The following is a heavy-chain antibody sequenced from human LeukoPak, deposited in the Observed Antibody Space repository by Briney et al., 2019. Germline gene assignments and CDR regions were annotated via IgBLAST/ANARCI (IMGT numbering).Heavy chain of an antibody. CDR1: GFTVITNE. CDR2: LYSDGKT. Sequence: GGSLRLSCAASGFTVITNEMTWVRQAPGKGLEWVSVLYSDGKTKYADSVQGRFTISRDNSKNTLYLEMNSLSPDDTAVYYCARGVEPLAANTLAYWGQGTLVTVSS. V-gene: IGHV3-53*01. D-gene: IGHD1-14*01. J-gene: IGHJ4*02. CDR3: ARGVEPLAANTLAY.